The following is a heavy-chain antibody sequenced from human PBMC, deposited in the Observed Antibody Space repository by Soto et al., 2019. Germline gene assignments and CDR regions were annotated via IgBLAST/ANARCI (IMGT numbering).Heavy chain of an antibody. CDR3: ARGGIYDFYVCNFDY. V-gene: IGHV1-3*01. Sequence: ASVKVSCKASGYSFRSFAMHWVRQAPGQRLEWMGWINPVNGNTKYSQNFQGRVTIIRDTFANTAYMEMSSLRSEDTAVYFCARGGIYDFYVCNFDYCGQGTQVTVSS. CDR1: GYSFRSFA. D-gene: IGHD3-16*01. J-gene: IGHJ4*02. CDR2: INPVNGNT.